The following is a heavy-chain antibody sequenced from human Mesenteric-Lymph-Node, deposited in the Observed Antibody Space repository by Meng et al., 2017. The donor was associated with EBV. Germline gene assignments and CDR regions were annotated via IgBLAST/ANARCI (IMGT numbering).Heavy chain of an antibody. CDR1: GYTFSYYG. CDR2: ISTSSGDT. J-gene: IGHJ4*02. D-gene: IGHD6-13*01. CDR3: ARGAAAGTLDF. Sequence: QVRLVQSGGEMKKPGASARVSCKTSGYTFSYYGITWVRQAPGQGLEWMGWISTSSGDTYYTQKLQGRVSMTTDTSTPTAYMELTFLTSADTSVYYWARGAAAGTLDFWGQGTLVTVSS. V-gene: IGHV1-18*01.